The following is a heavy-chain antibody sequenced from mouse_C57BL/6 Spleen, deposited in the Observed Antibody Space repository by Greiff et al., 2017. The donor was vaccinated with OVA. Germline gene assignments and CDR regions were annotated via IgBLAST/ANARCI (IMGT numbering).Heavy chain of an antibody. CDR3: ARGSNYYGSRDWYFDV. Sequence: EVQLQESGPGLVKPSQSLSLTCSVTGYSITSGYYWNWIRQFPGNKLEWMGYISYDGSNNYNPSLKNRISITRDTSKNQFFLKLNSVTTEDTATYYCARGSNYYGSRDWYFDVWGTGTTVTVSS. D-gene: IGHD1-1*01. CDR2: ISYDGSN. V-gene: IGHV3-6*01. J-gene: IGHJ1*03. CDR1: GYSITSGYY.